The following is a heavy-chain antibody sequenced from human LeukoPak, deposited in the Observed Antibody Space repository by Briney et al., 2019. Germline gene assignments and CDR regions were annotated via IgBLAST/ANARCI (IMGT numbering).Heavy chain of an antibody. V-gene: IGHV1-18*01. D-gene: IGHD2-2*01. Sequence: ASVKVSCKTSGYTFTNYGISWVRQAPGQGPEWMGWISGYNGNTNYAQKFQGRVTITADESTSTAYMELSSLRSEDTAVYYCARGEGYCSSTSCYDFDYWGQGTLVTVSS. CDR2: ISGYNGNT. CDR3: ARGEGYCSSTSCYDFDY. J-gene: IGHJ4*02. CDR1: GYTFTNYG.